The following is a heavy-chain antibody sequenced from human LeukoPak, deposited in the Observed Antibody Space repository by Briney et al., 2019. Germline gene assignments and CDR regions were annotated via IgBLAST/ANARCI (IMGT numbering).Heavy chain of an antibody. J-gene: IGHJ3*01. CDR3: ARILGTELTRGPLATAGRPRAFDL. D-gene: IGHD6-25*01. Sequence: PSETLSLTCAVNGGPFSGYSWSWIRQPPGEGLEWIGEVDYSGTTNFNPSLKSRLTISRDTSKKQFSLKVRSVTAADTALYYCARILGTELTRGPLATAGRPRAFDLWGQGTMVTVSS. CDR2: VDYSGTT. CDR1: GGPFSGYS. V-gene: IGHV4-34*01.